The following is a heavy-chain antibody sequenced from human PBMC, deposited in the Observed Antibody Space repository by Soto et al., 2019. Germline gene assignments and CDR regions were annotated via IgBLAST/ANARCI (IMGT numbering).Heavy chain of an antibody. V-gene: IGHV3-23*01. CDR2: LSGSGGST. CDR1: GFTFSSYA. CDR3: VKNGGRGWVNWFDP. J-gene: IGHJ5*02. Sequence: GSLRLSCAASGFTFSSYAMNWVRQAPGKGLEWVSALSGSGGSTYYADSVKGRFTISRDNSKNTLYLQMSSLRTEDTAVYYCVKNGGRGWVNWFDPWGQGTLVTVSS. D-gene: IGHD2-8*01.